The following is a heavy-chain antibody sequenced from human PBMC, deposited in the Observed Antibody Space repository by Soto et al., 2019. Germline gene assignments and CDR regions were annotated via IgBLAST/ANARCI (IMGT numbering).Heavy chain of an antibody. V-gene: IGHV3-9*01. CDR1: GFTFDDYA. Sequence: SLRLSFAASGFTFDDYAIHWVRQAPGKGLEWVSGISWNSGYIGYADSVRVRFTISRDNAKNSLYLQMNSLRAEDTALYYCVRDMGHSFTNSYGLDLWGQGTTVTVSS. CDR2: ISWNSGYI. D-gene: IGHD5-12*01. CDR3: VRDMGHSFTNSYGLDL. J-gene: IGHJ6*02.